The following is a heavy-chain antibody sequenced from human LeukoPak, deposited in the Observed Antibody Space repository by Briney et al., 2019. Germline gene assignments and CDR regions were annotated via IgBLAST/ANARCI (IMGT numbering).Heavy chain of an antibody. J-gene: IGHJ4*02. CDR2: INWNGGST. Sequence: GGSLRLSCAASGFTFDDYGMSWVRQAPGKGLEWVSGINWNGGSTGYADSVKGRFTISRDNAKNSLYLQMNTLRAEDTAVYYCATGYSSGWYGRLDYWGQGTLVTVSS. CDR3: ATGYSSGWYGRLDY. D-gene: IGHD6-19*01. V-gene: IGHV3-20*04. CDR1: GFTFDDYG.